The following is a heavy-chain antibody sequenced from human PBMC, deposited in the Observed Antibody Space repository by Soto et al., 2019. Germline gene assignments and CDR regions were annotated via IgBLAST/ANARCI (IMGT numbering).Heavy chain of an antibody. CDR1: GYSFTDYW. J-gene: IGHJ4*02. CDR3: ARQADYNILTGYFYYFDY. D-gene: IGHD3-9*01. Sequence: PGESLKISCKSSGYSFTDYWIGWVRQMPGKGLEWMGIIYPGDSDARYSPSFQGQFTISVDTSINTAFLRWNSLTASDTAMYYCARQADYNILTGYFYYFDYWGQGSLVTVSS. CDR2: IYPGDSDA. V-gene: IGHV5-51*01.